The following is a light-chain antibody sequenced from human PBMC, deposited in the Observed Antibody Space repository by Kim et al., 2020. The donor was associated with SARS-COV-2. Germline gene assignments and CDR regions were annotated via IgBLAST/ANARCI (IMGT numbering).Light chain of an antibody. CDR1: QKVYSY. J-gene: IGKJ4*01. CDR3: QQRRNWPLT. V-gene: IGKV3-11*01. Sequence: PGERPALSCRASQKVYSYLAGYQHKRGQAPRLLIYDASNRATDGPARFSGSGSGTDFTLTISSLEAEDFAIYYCQQRRNWPLTFGGGTKLEI. CDR2: DAS.